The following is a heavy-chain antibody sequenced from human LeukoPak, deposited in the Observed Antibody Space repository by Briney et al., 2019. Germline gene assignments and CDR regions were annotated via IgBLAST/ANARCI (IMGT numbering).Heavy chain of an antibody. CDR1: GFTFSGST. J-gene: IGHJ4*02. CDR3: TRGGDYSYDY. CDR2: IRNKANTYAT. Sequence: PGGSLRLSCAASGFTFSGSTMHWVRQASGKGLEWVGRIRNKANTYATTYGPSVKGRFTISRDDSKNTAYLQMDSLKTEDTAVYYCTRGGDYSYDYWGQGTPVTVSS. D-gene: IGHD3-16*01. V-gene: IGHV3-73*01.